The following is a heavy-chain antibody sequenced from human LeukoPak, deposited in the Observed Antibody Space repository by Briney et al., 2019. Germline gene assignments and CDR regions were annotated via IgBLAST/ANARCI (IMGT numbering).Heavy chain of an antibody. Sequence: GGSLRLSCAASGFTFSSYWMSWVRQAPGKGLEWVANIKQDGSEKYYVDSVKGRFTISRDNAKNSLYLQMHSLRAEDTAVYYCAKEEAAAGPYFDYWGQGTLVTVSS. CDR2: IKQDGSEK. D-gene: IGHD6-13*01. J-gene: IGHJ4*02. CDR1: GFTFSSYW. V-gene: IGHV3-7*03. CDR3: AKEEAAAGPYFDY.